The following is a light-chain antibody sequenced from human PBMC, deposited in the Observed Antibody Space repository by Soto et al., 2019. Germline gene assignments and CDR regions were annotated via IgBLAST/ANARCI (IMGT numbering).Light chain of an antibody. Sequence: EIVFTHSPATLSLSPGERATLSCRASQSVDNYLAWYQQKPGQAPRLLIYDVSNRATGIPARFSGSGSGTDFTLSISSLXPEDFAVYYCQQRSSWPRFTFGPGTKVDIK. CDR2: DVS. CDR1: QSVDNY. V-gene: IGKV3-11*01. CDR3: QQRSSWPRFT. J-gene: IGKJ3*01.